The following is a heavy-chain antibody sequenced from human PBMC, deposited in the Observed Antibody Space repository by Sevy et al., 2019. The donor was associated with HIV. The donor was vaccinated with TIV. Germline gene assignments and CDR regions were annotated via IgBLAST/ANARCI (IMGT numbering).Heavy chain of an antibody. CDR1: SGSFSAYY. V-gene: IGHV4-34*01. D-gene: IGHD4-4*01. Sequence: SETLSLTCAVYSGSFSAYYWSWIRQPPGKGLEWIGEINHGGSTNYNPSLKSRVTISLHTSKNQFSLKLTSVTAADTAVYYCARGVTVTTVPYYFDYWGQGTLVTVSS. J-gene: IGHJ4*02. CDR3: ARGVTVTTVPYYFDY. CDR2: INHGGST.